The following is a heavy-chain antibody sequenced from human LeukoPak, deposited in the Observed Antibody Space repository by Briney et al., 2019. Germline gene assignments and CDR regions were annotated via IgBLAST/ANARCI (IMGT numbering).Heavy chain of an antibody. CDR1: GGSIPGHT. Sequence: SETLSLTCTVSGGSIPGHTWSWVRQPPGRPLEWIGHIRADGRTYYNAFLNTRVTISIDTSKNQFSLRVSSLTAADTAVYYRAHPEGNGWYASWGQGVLVTVSS. J-gene: IGHJ5*01. D-gene: IGHD1-1*01. CDR3: AHPEGNGWYAS. CDR2: IRADGRT. V-gene: IGHV4-4*09.